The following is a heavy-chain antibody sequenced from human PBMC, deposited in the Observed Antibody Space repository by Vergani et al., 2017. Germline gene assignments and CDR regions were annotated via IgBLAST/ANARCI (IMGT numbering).Heavy chain of an antibody. D-gene: IGHD3-9*01. CDR1: GGSFSGYY. Sequence: QVQLQQWGAGLLKPSETLSLTCAVYGGSFSGYYWSWIRQPPGNGLEWIGEINHSGSTNYNPSLKSRVTISVDTSKNQFSLKLSSVTAADTAVYYCARGRLYYDILTGSPSFDYYYYMDVWGKGTTVTVSS. CDR3: ARGRLYYDILTGSPSFDYYYYMDV. V-gene: IGHV4-34*01. J-gene: IGHJ6*03. CDR2: INHSGST.